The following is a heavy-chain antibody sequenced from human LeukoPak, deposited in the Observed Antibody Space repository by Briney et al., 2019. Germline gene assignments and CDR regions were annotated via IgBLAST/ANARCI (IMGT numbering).Heavy chain of an antibody. Sequence: ASETLSLTCTVSGGSISSYYWSWIRQPAGKGLEWIGRIYTSGSTNYNPSLKSRVTMSVDTSKNQFSLKLSSVTAADTAVYYCARTVVVVAAYYYYYMDVWGKGTTVTISS. V-gene: IGHV4-4*07. CDR2: IYTSGST. CDR3: ARTVVVVAAYYYYYMDV. CDR1: GGSISSYY. D-gene: IGHD2-15*01. J-gene: IGHJ6*03.